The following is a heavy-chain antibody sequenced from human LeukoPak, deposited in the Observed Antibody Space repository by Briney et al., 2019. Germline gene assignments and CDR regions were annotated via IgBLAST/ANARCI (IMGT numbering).Heavy chain of an antibody. CDR3: ARDPGIVLMVYAPVDI. V-gene: IGHV1-46*01. CDR2: INPSGGST. CDR1: GYTFTSYY. Sequence: GASVKVSCKASGYTFTSYYMHWVRQAPGQGLEWMGIINPSGGSTSYAQKFQGRVTMTRDMSTSTVYMELSSLRSEDTAVYYCARDPGIVLMVYAPVDIWGQGTMVTVSS. J-gene: IGHJ3*02. D-gene: IGHD2-8*01.